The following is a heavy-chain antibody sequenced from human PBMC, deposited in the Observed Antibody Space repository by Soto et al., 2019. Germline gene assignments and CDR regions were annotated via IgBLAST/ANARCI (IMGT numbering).Heavy chain of an antibody. CDR3: ARQMDIVVVPAAINDY. J-gene: IGHJ4*02. D-gene: IGHD2-2*02. CDR2: IWYDGSNK. CDR1: GFSFSSYG. Sequence: XGSLRLSCAASGFSFSSYGMHWVRQAPGKGLEWVAVIWYDGSNKYYADSVKGRFTISRDNSKNTLYLQMNSLRAEDTAVYYCARQMDIVVVPAAINDYWGQGTLVTVSS. V-gene: IGHV3-33*01.